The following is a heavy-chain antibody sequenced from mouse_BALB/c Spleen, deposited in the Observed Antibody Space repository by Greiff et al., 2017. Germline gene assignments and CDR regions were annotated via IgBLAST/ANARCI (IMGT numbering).Heavy chain of an antibody. CDR3: ARWYGYFDY. D-gene: IGHD2-14*01. J-gene: IGHJ2*01. CDR1: GFTFSSFG. Sequence: EVKVVESGGGLVQPGGSRKLSCAASGFTFSSFGMHWVRQAPEKGLEWVAYISSGSSTIYYADTVKGRFTISRDNPKNTLFLQMTSLRSEDTAMYYCARWYGYFDYWGQGTTLTVSS. CDR2: ISSGSSTI. V-gene: IGHV5-17*02.